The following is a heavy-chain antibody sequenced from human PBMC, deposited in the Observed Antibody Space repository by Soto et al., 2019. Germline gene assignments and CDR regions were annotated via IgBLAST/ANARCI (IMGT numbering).Heavy chain of an antibody. J-gene: IGHJ4*02. Sequence: KAGGSLRLSCAASGFTFSDYYMSWIRQAPGKGLEWVSYISSSDTIISYADSVKGRFTISRDNAKNSLYLQMNSLRAEDTAVYYCARDFGYYDSSGYFDYWGQGTLVTVSS. V-gene: IGHV3-11*01. CDR1: GFTFSDYY. CDR2: ISSSDTII. CDR3: ARDFGYYDSSGYFDY. D-gene: IGHD3-22*01.